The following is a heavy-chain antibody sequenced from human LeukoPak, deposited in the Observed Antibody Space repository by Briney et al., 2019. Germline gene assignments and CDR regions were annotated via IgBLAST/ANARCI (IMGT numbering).Heavy chain of an antibody. V-gene: IGHV3-21*01. Sequence: GGSLRLSCAGSEFTFRSYSMHWVRQAPGKGLEWVSSISGSSSDIYYADSVKGRFTISRDNSKNSLYLQMKSLRAEDTALYYCAKRGYYDYSGFDYWGQGTLVTVSS. CDR2: ISGSSSDI. D-gene: IGHD3-22*01. J-gene: IGHJ4*02. CDR1: EFTFRSYS. CDR3: AKRGYYDYSGFDY.